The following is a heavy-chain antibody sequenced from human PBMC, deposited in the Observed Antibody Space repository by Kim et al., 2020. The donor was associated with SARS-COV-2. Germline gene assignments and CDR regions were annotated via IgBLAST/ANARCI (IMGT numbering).Heavy chain of an antibody. D-gene: IGHD2-2*01. CDR2: ISGSGGST. V-gene: IGHV3-23*01. J-gene: IGHJ6*02. CDR3: AKANGYCSSTSCLDYYYYYGMDV. Sequence: GGSRRLSCAASGFTFSSYAMSWVRQAPGKGLEWVSAISGSGGSTYYADSVKGRFTISRDNSKNTLYLQMNSLRAEDTAVYYCAKANGYCSSTSCLDYYYYYGMDVWGQGTTVTVSS. CDR1: GFTFSSYA.